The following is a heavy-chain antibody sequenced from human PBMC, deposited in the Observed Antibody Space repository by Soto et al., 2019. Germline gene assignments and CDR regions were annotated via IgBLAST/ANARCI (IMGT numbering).Heavy chain of an antibody. J-gene: IGHJ4*02. D-gene: IGHD4-4*01. CDR3: ANYYSGNYVSLGWTYFDY. CDR2: ISGSGGSK. Sequence: EVQLLESGGGLVQPGGSLRLSCAASGFTFSSYAMSWVRQAPGKGLEWVSAISGSGGSKYYADSVKGRFTISRDNSKNTLYLQMNRLRSEDTAVYYFANYYSGNYVSLGWTYFDYWGQGTLGTVSS. V-gene: IGHV3-23*01. CDR1: GFTFSSYA.